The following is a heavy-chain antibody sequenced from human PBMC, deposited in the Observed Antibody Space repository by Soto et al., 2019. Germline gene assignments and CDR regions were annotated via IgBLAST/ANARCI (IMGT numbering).Heavy chain of an antibody. CDR3: ARDTIFGVVIIGRDAFDI. CDR2: MNPSNGNT. V-gene: IGHV1-8*01. Sequence: ASVKVSCKASGYTFTSYDINWVRQATGQGLEWMGWMNPSNGNTRYSQKFQGRVTITRDTSASTAYMELSSLRSEDTAVYYCARDTIFGVVIIGRDAFDIWGQGTMVTVSS. D-gene: IGHD3-3*01. J-gene: IGHJ3*02. CDR1: GYTFTSYD.